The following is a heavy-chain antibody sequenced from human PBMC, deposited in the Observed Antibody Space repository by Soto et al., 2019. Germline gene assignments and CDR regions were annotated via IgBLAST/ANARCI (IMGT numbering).Heavy chain of an antibody. V-gene: IGHV4-39*01. CDR1: GGSISSSSYY. J-gene: IGHJ5*02. Sequence: QLQLQESGPGLVKPSETLSLTCTVSGGSISSSSYYWGWIRQPPGKGLEWIGSIYYSGSTYYNPSLKSRVTISVDTSKNQFSLTLSTVTAAATAVYYCARPRHSSWWGWFDPWGQGTLVTVSS. CDR3: ARPRHSSWWGWFDP. D-gene: IGHD2-8*02. CDR2: IYYSGST.